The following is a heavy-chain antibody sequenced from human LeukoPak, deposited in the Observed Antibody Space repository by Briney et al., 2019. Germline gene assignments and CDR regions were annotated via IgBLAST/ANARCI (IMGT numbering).Heavy chain of an antibody. V-gene: IGHV4-61*01. CDR3: ARGLNYDYVWGSYRYPKVYFDY. D-gene: IGHD3-16*02. CDR1: GGSVSSGSYY. Sequence: SETLSLTCTVSGGSVSSGSYYWSWIRQPPGKGLEWIGYIYYSGSTNYNPSLKSRVTISVDTSKNQFSLKLSSVTAADTAVYYCARGLNYDYVWGSYRYPKVYFDYWGQGTLVTVSS. CDR2: IYYSGST. J-gene: IGHJ4*02.